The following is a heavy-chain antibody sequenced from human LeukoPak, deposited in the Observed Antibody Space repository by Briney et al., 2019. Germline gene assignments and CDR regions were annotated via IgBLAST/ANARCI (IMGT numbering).Heavy chain of an antibody. CDR3: AGRNRWYPYDY. D-gene: IGHD4-23*01. CDR1: GGSISSSNW. CDR2: INHSGST. Sequence: PSETLSLTCAVSGGSISSSNWWSWVRQSPGKGLEWIGEINHSGSTNYNPSLKSRVTISVDTSKNQFSLKLSSVTAADTAVYYCAGRNRWYPYDYWGQGTLVTVSS. J-gene: IGHJ4*02. V-gene: IGHV4-4*02.